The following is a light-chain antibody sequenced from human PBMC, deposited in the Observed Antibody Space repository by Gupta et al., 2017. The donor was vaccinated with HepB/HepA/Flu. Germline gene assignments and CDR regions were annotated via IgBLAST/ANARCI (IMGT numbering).Light chain of an antibody. Sequence: EIELTQSPGTLSLSPGERATLSCRASQSVSSSYLAWYQQKPGQAPRLLIYGASSRATGIPDRFSGSGSGTDFTLTISRLEPEDFAVYYCQQYGSSPSYTFGQRTKLEIK. CDR1: QSVSSSY. CDR3: QQYGSSPSYT. J-gene: IGKJ2*01. V-gene: IGKV3-20*01. CDR2: GAS.